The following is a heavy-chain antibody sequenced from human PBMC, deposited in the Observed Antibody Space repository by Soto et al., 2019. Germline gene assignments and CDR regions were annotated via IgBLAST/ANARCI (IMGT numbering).Heavy chain of an antibody. CDR2: INAGNGNT. CDR3: ASVPLSGYDILTGYFDY. D-gene: IGHD3-9*01. CDR1: GYTFTSYA. J-gene: IGHJ4*02. Sequence: QVQLVQSGAEVKKPGASVKVSCKASGYTFTSYAMHWVRQAPGQRLEWMGWINAGNGNTKYSQKFQGRVTITRDTSASTAYMELSSMRSEDTAVYYCASVPLSGYDILTGYFDYWGQGTLVTVSS. V-gene: IGHV1-3*01.